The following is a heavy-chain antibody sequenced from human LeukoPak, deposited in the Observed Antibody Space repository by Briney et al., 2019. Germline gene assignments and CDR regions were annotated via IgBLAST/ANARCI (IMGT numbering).Heavy chain of an antibody. CDR3: ARGDIVVVPAFPRGYYYYYYYMDV. CDR1: GYTFTGYY. V-gene: IGHV1-2*02. J-gene: IGHJ6*03. Sequence: ASVKVSCKASGYTFTGYYMHWVRQAPGQGLEWMGWINPNSGGTNYAQKFQGRVTMTRDTSISTAYMELSRLRSDDTAVYYCARGDIVVVPAFPRGYYYYYYYMDVWGKGTTVTVSS. D-gene: IGHD2-2*01. CDR2: INPNSGGT.